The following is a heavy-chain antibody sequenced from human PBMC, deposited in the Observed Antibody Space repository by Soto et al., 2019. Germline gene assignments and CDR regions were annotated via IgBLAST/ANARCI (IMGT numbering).Heavy chain of an antibody. CDR2: SSSSSSYI. D-gene: IGHD6-13*01. J-gene: IGHJ4*02. V-gene: IGHV3-21*01. Sequence: EVQLVESGGGLVKPGGSLRLSCAASGFTFSSYSMNWVRQAPGKGLEWVSSSSSSSSYIYYADSVKGRFTISRDNAKNSLYLQMNSLRAEDTAVYYCARVGQQLVLRLVKGGNFDYWGQGTLVTVSS. CDR3: ARVGQQLVLRLVKGGNFDY. CDR1: GFTFSSYS.